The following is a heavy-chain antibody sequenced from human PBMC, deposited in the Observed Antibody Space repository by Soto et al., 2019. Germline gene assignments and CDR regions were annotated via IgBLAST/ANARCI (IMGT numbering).Heavy chain of an antibody. D-gene: IGHD2-2*01. CDR3: ATGYCSSTSCQWYYYYGMDV. CDR2: FDPEDGET. J-gene: IGHJ6*02. V-gene: IGHV1-24*01. Sequence: ASVKVSCKVSGYTLTELSMHWVRQAPGKGLEWMGGFDPEDGETIYAQKFQGRVTMTEDTSTDTACMELSSLRSEDTAVYYCATGYCSSTSCQWYYYYGMDVWGQGTTVTVSS. CDR1: GYTLTELS.